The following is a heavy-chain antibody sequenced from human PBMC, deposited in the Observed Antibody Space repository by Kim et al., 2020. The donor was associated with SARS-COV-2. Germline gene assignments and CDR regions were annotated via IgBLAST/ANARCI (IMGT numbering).Heavy chain of an antibody. CDR3: ARDLNYYDSSGPGY. V-gene: IGHV3-30-3*01. CDR2: ISYDGSNK. CDR1: GFTFSSYA. J-gene: IGHJ4*02. D-gene: IGHD3-22*01. Sequence: GGSLRLSCAASGFTFSSYAMHWVRQAPGKGLEWVAVISYDGSNKYYADSVKGRFTISRDNSKNTLYLQMNSLRAEDTAVYYCARDLNYYDSSGPGYWGQGTLVTVSS.